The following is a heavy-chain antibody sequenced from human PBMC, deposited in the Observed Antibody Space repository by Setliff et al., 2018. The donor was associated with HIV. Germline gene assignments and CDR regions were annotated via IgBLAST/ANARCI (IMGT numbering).Heavy chain of an antibody. D-gene: IGHD3-22*01. CDR3: ASRIYYYDSNNFLREEGFDP. V-gene: IGHV4-59*08. J-gene: IGHJ5*02. Sequence: SETLSLTCTVSGGSISSHYWSWIRQPPGKGLEWIGSIYYSGSTNYNPSLKSRVTISVDTSKNQFSLKLTSVTAADTAVYYCASRIYYYDSNNFLREEGFDPWGQGTLVTISS. CDR1: GGSISSHY. CDR2: IYYSGST.